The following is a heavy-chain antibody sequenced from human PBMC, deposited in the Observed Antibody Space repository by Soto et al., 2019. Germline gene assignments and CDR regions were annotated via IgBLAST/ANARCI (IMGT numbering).Heavy chain of an antibody. V-gene: IGHV4-61*01. CDR1: GGSVSSGSYY. J-gene: IGHJ3*02. Sequence: SETLSLTCTVSGGSVSSGSYYWSWIRQPPGKGLEWIGYIYYSGSTNYNPSLKSRVTISVDTSKNQFSLKLSSVTAADTAVYYCARRAPRFGELLPFDIWGQGTMVTVSS. D-gene: IGHD3-10*01. CDR3: ARRAPRFGELLPFDI. CDR2: IYYSGST.